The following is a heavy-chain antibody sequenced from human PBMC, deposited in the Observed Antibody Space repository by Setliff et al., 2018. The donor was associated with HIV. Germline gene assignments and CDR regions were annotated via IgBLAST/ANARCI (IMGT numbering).Heavy chain of an antibody. J-gene: IGHJ3*01. Sequence: SETLSLTCTVSGGSISSSSYYWGWIRQPPGKGLELIGNIYYTGNTNDNPSLKSRVTISVDTSNNKFSLRLTSVTAADTAVYYCARDHNSGTLHAFDLWGQGTKVTVSS. CDR1: GGSISSSSYY. CDR2: IYYTGNT. V-gene: IGHV4-39*07. D-gene: IGHD1-26*01. CDR3: ARDHNSGTLHAFDL.